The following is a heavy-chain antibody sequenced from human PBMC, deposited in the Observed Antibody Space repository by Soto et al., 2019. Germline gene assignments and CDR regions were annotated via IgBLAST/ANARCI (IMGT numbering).Heavy chain of an antibody. J-gene: IGHJ4*02. V-gene: IGHV2-5*02. CDR2: IYWDDDK. Sequence: GSGPTLVNPTQTLTLTYTFSGFSLSTSGVGVGWIRQPPGKALEWLALIYWDDDKRYSPSLKSRLTITKDTSKNQVVLTMTNMDPVDTATYYCAHRKVSGYDSRYRSLYYFDYWGQGTLVTVSS. CDR1: GFSLSTSGVG. D-gene: IGHD5-12*01. CDR3: AHRKVSGYDSRYRSLYYFDY.